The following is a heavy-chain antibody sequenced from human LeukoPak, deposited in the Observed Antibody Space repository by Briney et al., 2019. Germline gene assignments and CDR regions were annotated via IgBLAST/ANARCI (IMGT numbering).Heavy chain of an antibody. J-gene: IGHJ4*02. V-gene: IGHV1-2*02. Sequence: GASVKVSCTASGYTFTGYYMHWVRQAPGQGLEWMGWINPNSGGTNYAQKFQGRVTMTRDTSISTAYMELSSLRSEDTAVYYCARDTLGSSSYYGPQGVDYWGQGTRVTVSS. CDR2: INPNSGGT. D-gene: IGHD3-22*01. CDR1: GYTFTGYY. CDR3: ARDTLGSSSYYGPQGVDY.